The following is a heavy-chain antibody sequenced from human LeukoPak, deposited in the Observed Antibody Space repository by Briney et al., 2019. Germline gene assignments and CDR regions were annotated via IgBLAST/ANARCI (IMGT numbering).Heavy chain of an antibody. CDR3: ARGPKIVVGDLTPYYFDY. V-gene: IGHV4-4*07. CDR2: IYTSGST. D-gene: IGHD2-21*01. J-gene: IGHJ4*02. Sequence: SETLSLTCTVSGGSISSYYWSWIRQPAGKGLEWIGRIYTSGSTNYNPSLKSRVTISVDTSKNQFSLKLSSVTAADTAVYYCARGPKIVVGDLTPYYFDYWGQGTLVTVSS. CDR1: GGSISSYY.